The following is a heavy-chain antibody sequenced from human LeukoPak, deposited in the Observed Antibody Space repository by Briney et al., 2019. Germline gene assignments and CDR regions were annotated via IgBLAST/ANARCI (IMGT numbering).Heavy chain of an antibody. Sequence: PGGSLRLSCAASGFTFDDYAMHWVRQAPGKGLEWVSGINWNSGNIGYADSVKGRFTISRDNAKNSLYLQMNSLRAEDTAVYYCARNLVLLWFGDYRGPYDYWGQGTLVTVSS. J-gene: IGHJ4*02. D-gene: IGHD3-10*01. CDR1: GFTFDDYA. CDR3: ARNLVLLWFGDYRGPYDY. V-gene: IGHV3-9*01. CDR2: INWNSGNI.